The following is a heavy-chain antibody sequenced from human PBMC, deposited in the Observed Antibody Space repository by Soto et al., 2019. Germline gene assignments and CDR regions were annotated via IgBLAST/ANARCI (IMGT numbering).Heavy chain of an antibody. CDR1: GFTFSDYY. CDR2: IGRSGSNI. CDR3: ARDWGGGSYAY. J-gene: IGHJ4*02. D-gene: IGHD1-26*01. Sequence: QVQLVESGGGLVKPGGSLRLSCAASGFTFSDYYMSWIRQAPGKGLEWVSYIGRSGSNIHYADSVKGRFTIYRDNAKNSMYLQMHSMRAEDAAVYYCARDWGGGSYAYWGQVTLVTVSS. V-gene: IGHV3-11*01.